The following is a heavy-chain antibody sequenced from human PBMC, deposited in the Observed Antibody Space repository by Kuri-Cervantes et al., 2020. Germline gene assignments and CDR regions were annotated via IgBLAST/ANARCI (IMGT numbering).Heavy chain of an antibody. D-gene: IGHD2-15*01. CDR3: AKDRSPLNGYCSGGSCYFYYYGMDV. CDR1: GGTFSSYA. J-gene: IGHJ6*02. V-gene: IGHV1-69*13. CDR2: IIPIFGTA. Sequence: SVKVSCKASGGTFSSYAISWVRQAPGQGLEWMGGIIPIFGTANYAQKFQGRVTITADESTSTAYMELNSLRAEDTAVYYCAKDRSPLNGYCSGGSCYFYYYGMDVWGQGTTVTVSS.